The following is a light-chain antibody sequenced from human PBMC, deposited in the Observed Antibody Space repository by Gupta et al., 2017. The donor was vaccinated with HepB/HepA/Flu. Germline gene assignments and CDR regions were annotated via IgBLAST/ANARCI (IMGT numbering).Light chain of an antibody. CDR1: QDIRSN. Sequence: DIQMTQSPSSLSASVGDRVTITCRASQDIRSNLGWYQHKPGKAPRRLIYTSSNLQGGVPSRFSGSGSGTEFTLTISSLQPEEFATYYCQHQDNYPSDFGQGTKLEMK. CDR2: TSS. V-gene: IGKV1-17*01. CDR3: QHQDNYPSD. J-gene: IGKJ2*01.